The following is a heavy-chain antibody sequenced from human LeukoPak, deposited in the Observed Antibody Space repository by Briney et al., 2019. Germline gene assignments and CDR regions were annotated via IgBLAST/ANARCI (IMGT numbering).Heavy chain of an antibody. V-gene: IGHV3-23*01. J-gene: IGHJ4*02. CDR3: AKHIVVEPAAIHAVDY. CDR1: GFTFSDYY. D-gene: IGHD2-2*01. CDR2: ISGSGGST. Sequence: GGSLRLSCAASGFTFSDYYMSWVRQAPGKGLEWVSAISGSGGSTYYADSVKGRFTISRDNSKNTLYLQMNSLRAEDTAVYYCAKHIVVEPAAIHAVDYWGQGTLVTVSS.